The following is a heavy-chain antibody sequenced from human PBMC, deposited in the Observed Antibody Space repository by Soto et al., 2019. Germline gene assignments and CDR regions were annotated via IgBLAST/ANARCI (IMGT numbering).Heavy chain of an antibody. D-gene: IGHD1-1*01. J-gene: IGHJ5*01. V-gene: IGHV3-23*01. CDR1: GFTFSTYA. CDR2: LSGSSDTT. Sequence: HPGGSLRLSCVASGFTFSTYAMTWVRQAPGKGLECVAVLSGSSDTTFYADSVKGRFVISRDNSKNTLYLQMNSLRVDDTATYYCARFRFVHTKDPFDSWGQGTPVTVSS. CDR3: ARFRFVHTKDPFDS.